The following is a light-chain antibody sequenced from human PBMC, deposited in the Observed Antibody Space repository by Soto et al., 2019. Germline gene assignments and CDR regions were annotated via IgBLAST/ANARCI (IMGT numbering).Light chain of an antibody. Sequence: DIQMTQSPSSLSASVGARVTITCRASQSIGSYLNWYQKTPGKAPKLLISDASNLQGGVPSRFSGSGSGTDFTLTISSLQPEDFASYYCQQSSSTPLTFGGGTKVEIK. V-gene: IGKV1-39*01. J-gene: IGKJ4*01. CDR3: QQSSSTPLT. CDR2: DAS. CDR1: QSIGSY.